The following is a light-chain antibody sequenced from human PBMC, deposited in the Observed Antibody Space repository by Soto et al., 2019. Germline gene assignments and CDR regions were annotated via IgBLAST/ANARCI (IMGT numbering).Light chain of an antibody. CDR3: QQSYSTPPGIT. CDR2: AAS. CDR1: QSISSY. Sequence: DIQMTQSPSSLSASVGDRVTITCRASQSISSYLNWYQQKPGKAPKLLIYAASSLQSGAPSRFSGSGSGTDFTLTISSMQPEDFATYYCQQSYSTPPGITFGQGTRLEIK. J-gene: IGKJ5*01. V-gene: IGKV1-39*01.